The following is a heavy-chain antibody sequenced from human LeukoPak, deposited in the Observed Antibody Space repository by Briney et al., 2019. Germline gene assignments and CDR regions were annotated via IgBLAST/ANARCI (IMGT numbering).Heavy chain of an antibody. CDR2: ISSSGST. CDR1: GASFSDYY. J-gene: IGHJ3*02. D-gene: IGHD3-22*01. Sequence: SETLSLTCVVYGASFSDYYWSWIRQPAGKGLEWIGRISSSGSTNYNPSLKSRVTISVDTSKNQFSLKLSSVTAADTAVYFCARGPYSYDSSGAFDIWGQGTMVTVSS. V-gene: IGHV4-59*10. CDR3: ARGPYSYDSSGAFDI.